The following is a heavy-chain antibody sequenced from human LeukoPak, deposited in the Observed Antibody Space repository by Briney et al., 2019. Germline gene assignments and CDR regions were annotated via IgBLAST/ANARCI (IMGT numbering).Heavy chain of an antibody. CDR1: GFTFSSYA. CDR3: ANGLAAPVIPDAFDI. J-gene: IGHJ3*02. D-gene: IGHD6-13*01. Sequence: PGGSLRLSCAASGFTFSSYAMSWVRQAPGKGLEWVSAISGSGGSTYYADSVKGRFTISRDNSKNTLYLQMNSLRAEDTAVYYCANGLAAPVIPDAFDIWGQGTMVTVSS. CDR2: ISGSGGST. V-gene: IGHV3-23*01.